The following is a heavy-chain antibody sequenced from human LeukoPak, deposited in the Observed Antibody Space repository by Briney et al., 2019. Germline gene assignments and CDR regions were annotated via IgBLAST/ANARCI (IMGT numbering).Heavy chain of an antibody. D-gene: IGHD1-26*01. CDR3: ARATRSGSYPYYYYYYGMDV. CDR2: INQSGST. CDR1: GGSFSGYY. V-gene: IGHV4-34*01. J-gene: IGHJ6*02. Sequence: SETLSLTCAVYGGSFSGYYWSRIRQPPGQGLEWIGEINQSGSTNYNPSLKSRVTISVDTSKNQFSLKLSSVTAADTAVYYCARATRSGSYPYYYYYYGMDVWGQGTTVTVSS.